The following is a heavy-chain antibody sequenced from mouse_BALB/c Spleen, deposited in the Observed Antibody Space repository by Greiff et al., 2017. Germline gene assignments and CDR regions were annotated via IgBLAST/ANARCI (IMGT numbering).Heavy chain of an antibody. CDR3: ARGEGTDAMDY. CDR1: GFTFSSYA. D-gene: IGHD3-1*01. CDR2: ISSGGST. Sequence: EVNVVESGGGLVKPGGSLKLSCAASGFTFSSYAMSWVRQPPEKRLEWVASISSGGSTYYPDSVKGRFTISRDSARNILYLQMSSLRSEDTAMYYCARGEGTDAMDYWGQGTSVTVSS. V-gene: IGHV5-6-5*01. J-gene: IGHJ4*01.